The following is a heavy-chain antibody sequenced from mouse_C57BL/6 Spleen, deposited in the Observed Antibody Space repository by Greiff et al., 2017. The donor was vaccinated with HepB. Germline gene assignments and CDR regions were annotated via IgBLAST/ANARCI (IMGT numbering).Heavy chain of an antibody. Sequence: EVQLKESGPGLVKPSQSLSLTCSVTGYSITSGYYWNWIRQFPGNKLEWMGYISYDGSNNYNPSLKNRIPITRDTSKNQFFLKLNSVTTEDTATYYCARGAYYSNPWFAYWGQGTLVTVSA. V-gene: IGHV3-6*01. CDR3: ARGAYYSNPWFAY. D-gene: IGHD2-5*01. CDR2: ISYDGSN. CDR1: GYSITSGYY. J-gene: IGHJ3*01.